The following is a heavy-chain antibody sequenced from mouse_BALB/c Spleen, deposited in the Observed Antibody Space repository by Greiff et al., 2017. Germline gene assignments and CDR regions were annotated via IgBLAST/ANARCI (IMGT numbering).Heavy chain of an antibody. Sequence: VQLQQSGAELVRPGALVKLSCKASGFNITDYYMHWVKQRPEQGLEWIGWIDPENGNTIYDPKFQGKASITADTSSNTAYLQLSSLTSEDTAVYYCARGGGNPYYFDYWGQGTTLTVSS. CDR1: GFNITDYY. CDR2: IDPENGNT. J-gene: IGHJ2*01. D-gene: IGHD2-1*01. CDR3: ARGGGNPYYFDY. V-gene: IGHV14-1*02.